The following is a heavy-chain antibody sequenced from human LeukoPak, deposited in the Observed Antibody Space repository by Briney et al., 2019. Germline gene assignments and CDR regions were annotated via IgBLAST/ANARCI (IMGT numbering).Heavy chain of an antibody. J-gene: IGHJ4*02. CDR2: IYYSGST. D-gene: IGHD3-10*01. V-gene: IGHV4-59*08. CDR3: ARHNRYGSGSLDY. CDR1: GGSISSYY. Sequence: SETLSLTCTVSGGSISSYYWSWIRQPPGKGLEWIGYIYYSGSTNYNPSLKGRVTISVDTSKNQFSLKLSSVTAADTAVYYCARHNRYGSGSLDYWGQGTLVTVSS.